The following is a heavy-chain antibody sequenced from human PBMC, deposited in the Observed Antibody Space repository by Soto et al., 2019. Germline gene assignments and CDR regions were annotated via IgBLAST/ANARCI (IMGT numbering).Heavy chain of an antibody. CDR1: GYTFTTYD. CDR2: MNPNSGNT. D-gene: IGHD2-2*01. J-gene: IGHJ4*02. Sequence: QVQLVQSGAEVKKPGASVKVSCKASGYTFTTYDINWVRQATGQGLEWMGWMNPNSGNTGYAQKFQGRVTMTRNTSISTAYMELSSLISEDTAVYYCATRGYCSSTSCYDLGYWGQGTLVTVSS. V-gene: IGHV1-8*01. CDR3: ATRGYCSSTSCYDLGY.